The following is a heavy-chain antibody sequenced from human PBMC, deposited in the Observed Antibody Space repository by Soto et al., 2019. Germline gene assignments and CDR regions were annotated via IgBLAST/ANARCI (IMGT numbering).Heavy chain of an antibody. J-gene: IGHJ4*02. V-gene: IGHV3-7*03. CDR3: ARDSIVWGAYYYDSSGYFYFDY. CDR1: GFTFSSYW. Sequence: PGGSLRLSCAASGFTFSSYWMSWVRQAPGKGLEWVANIKQDGSEKYYVDSVKGRFTISRDNAKNSLYLQMNSLRAEDTAVYYCARDSIVWGAYYYDSSGYFYFDYWGQGTLVTVSS. CDR2: IKQDGSEK. D-gene: IGHD3-22*01.